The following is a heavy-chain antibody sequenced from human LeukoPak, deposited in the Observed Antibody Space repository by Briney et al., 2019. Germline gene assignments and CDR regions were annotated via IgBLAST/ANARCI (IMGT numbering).Heavy chain of an antibody. V-gene: IGHV6-1*01. CDR2: TYFRSKWYN. D-gene: IGHD4-23*01. Sequence: SQTLSLTCAISGDSVSSNSAAWNWIRQSPSRGFEWLGRTYFRSKWYNDYAASVKSRIIVNPDTSKSHFSLQLSSVTLEDTAIYYCARTYGGNCDYWGQGTLVTVSS. CDR3: ARTYGGNCDY. J-gene: IGHJ4*02. CDR1: GDSVSSNSAA.